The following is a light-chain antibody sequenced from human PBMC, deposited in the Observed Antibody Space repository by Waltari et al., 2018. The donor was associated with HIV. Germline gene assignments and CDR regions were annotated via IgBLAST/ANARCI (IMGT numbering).Light chain of an antibody. J-gene: IGKJ4*01. CDR1: QSISSY. Sequence: EIVMTQSPATLSVSPGETATLSCTASQSISSYLAWYQQRPGQAPRLLMYGASTRAAATPARFSGSGSGTDFTLTISSLQSEDFALYFCQQYYSRPRGTFGGGTKVEIK. CDR3: QQYYSRPRGT. V-gene: IGKV3-15*01. CDR2: GAS.